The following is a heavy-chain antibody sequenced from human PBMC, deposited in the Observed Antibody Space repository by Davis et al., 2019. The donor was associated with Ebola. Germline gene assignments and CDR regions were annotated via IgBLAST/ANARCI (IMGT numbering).Heavy chain of an antibody. D-gene: IGHD3-16*01. CDR3: AHRSQGIMFDY. CDR1: GFSLTTTAEG. V-gene: IGHV2-5*02. CDR2: IYWDDDK. Sequence: SGPTLVKPTQTLTLTCSFSGFSLTTTAEGVGWIRQPPGKALEWLALIYWDDDKRYRPSLKSRLTISKDASKNEVVLTMTNMNPADTATYYCAHRSQGIMFDYWGQGTLVTVSS. J-gene: IGHJ4*02.